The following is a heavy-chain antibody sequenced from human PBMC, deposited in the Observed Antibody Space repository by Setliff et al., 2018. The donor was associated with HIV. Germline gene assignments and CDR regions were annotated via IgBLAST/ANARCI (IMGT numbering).Heavy chain of an antibody. Sequence: SETLSLTCAVYGGSFSDYYWSWIRQPPGKGHMYYTGSTNYNPSLKSRVTISVDTSKNQFSLKLTSVTAADTAVYYCARGSYYDSSGLYYWGQGILVTVSS. J-gene: IGHJ4*02. CDR1: GGSFSDYY. CDR3: ARGSYYDSSGLYY. D-gene: IGHD3-22*01. V-gene: IGHV4-59*01. CDR2: MYYTGST.